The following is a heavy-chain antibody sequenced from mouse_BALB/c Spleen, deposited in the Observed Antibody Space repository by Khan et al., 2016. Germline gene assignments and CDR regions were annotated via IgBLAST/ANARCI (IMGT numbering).Heavy chain of an antibody. CDR1: GFTFSSYG. D-gene: IGHD1-1*01. CDR2: ISSGGSYT. J-gene: IGHJ2*01. Sequence: EVELVESGGDLVKPGGSLKLSCAASGFTFSSYGMSWVRQTPDKRLEWVATISSGGSYTYYPDRVKGRFPISRDNAKNTLYLQMSSLKSEDTAMYYCARQFITTVVADYWGQGTTLTVSA. V-gene: IGHV5-6*01. CDR3: ARQFITTVVADY.